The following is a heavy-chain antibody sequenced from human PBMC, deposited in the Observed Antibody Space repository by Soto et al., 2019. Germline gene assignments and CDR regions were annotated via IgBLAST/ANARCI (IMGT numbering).Heavy chain of an antibody. V-gene: IGHV3-33*01. D-gene: IGHD2-15*01. CDR1: GFSFNNYG. Sequence: WVLRISGAASGFSFNNYGMHWVRQAPGKGLEWVAVSWYDGSQTRYADSVRGRFTISRDNFQNTLYLHMDSLKAEDTAMYYCASSATLLVAFPKFDLWGQGILV. CDR2: SWYDGSQT. CDR3: ASSATLLVAFPKFDL. J-gene: IGHJ5*02.